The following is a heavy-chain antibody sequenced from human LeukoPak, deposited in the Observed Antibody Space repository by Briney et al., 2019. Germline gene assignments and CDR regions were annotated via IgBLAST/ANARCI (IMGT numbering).Heavy chain of an antibody. CDR1: GFTFSSYG. J-gene: IGHJ4*02. CDR3: ARTIGSGTYSRDY. CDR2: ISSSSSTI. V-gene: IGHV3-48*02. D-gene: IGHD3-10*01. Sequence: GGSLRLSCAASGFTFSSYGMNWVRQAPGKGLEWVSYISSSSSTIYYADSVKGRFTISRDNAKNSLYLEMNSLRDEDTAVYYCARTIGSGTYSRDYWGQGTLVTVSS.